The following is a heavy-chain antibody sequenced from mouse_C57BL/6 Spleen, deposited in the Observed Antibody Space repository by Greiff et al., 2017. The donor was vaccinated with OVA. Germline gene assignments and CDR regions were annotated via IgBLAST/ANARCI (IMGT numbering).Heavy chain of an antibody. D-gene: IGHD1-1*01. CDR2: ISDGGSYT. CDR1: GFTFSSYA. CDR3: ARDRYGSSYGYFDY. J-gene: IGHJ2*01. V-gene: IGHV5-4*01. Sequence: EVQGVESGGGLVKPGGSLKLSCAASGFTFSSYAMSWVRQTPEKRLEWVATISDGGSYTYYPDNVKGRFTISRDNAKNNLYLQMSHLKSEDTAMYYCARDRYGSSYGYFDYWGQGTTLTVSS.